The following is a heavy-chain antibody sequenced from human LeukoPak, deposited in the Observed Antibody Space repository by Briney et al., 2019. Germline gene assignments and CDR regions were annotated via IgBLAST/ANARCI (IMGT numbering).Heavy chain of an antibody. J-gene: IGHJ4*02. CDR3: AKAIHSSSSGVVDY. Sequence: GGSLKLSCAASGFIFSNYAMHWVRQAPGKGLEGVTFIRYDGSNKYYAESVKSRFTISRDNSKNTLYLQMNSLRAEDTAVYYCAKAIHSSSSGVVDYWGQGTLVTVSS. V-gene: IGHV3-30*02. CDR1: GFIFSNYA. D-gene: IGHD6-6*01. CDR2: IRYDGSNK.